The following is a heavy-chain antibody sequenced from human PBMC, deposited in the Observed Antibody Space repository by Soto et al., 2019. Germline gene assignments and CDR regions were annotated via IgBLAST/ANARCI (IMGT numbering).Heavy chain of an antibody. CDR2: IGASGITV. J-gene: IGHJ4*02. CDR1: RFTPSAFS. D-gene: IGHD6-13*01. Sequence: PGGALRASLAGSRFTPSAFSMSLLSQAPGRAVWCVCYIGASGITVYSADPVKGRLITSRDNAKNSLILQMNTLRAEHTAVYYCARGSSWHPYWGQGSVVTVSA. V-gene: IGHV3-11*01. CDR3: ARGSSWHPY.